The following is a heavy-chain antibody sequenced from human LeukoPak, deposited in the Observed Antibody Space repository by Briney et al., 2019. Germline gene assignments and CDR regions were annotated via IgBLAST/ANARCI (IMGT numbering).Heavy chain of an antibody. Sequence: GGSLRLSCAASGFTVSSNYMSWVRQAPGKGLEWVSVIYSGGSTYYADSVKGRFTISRDNSKNTLYLQMNSLRAEDTAVYYCARDLRLSSGYLLYYFDYWGQGTLVTVSS. V-gene: IGHV3-66*01. CDR3: ARDLRLSSGYLLYYFDY. D-gene: IGHD3-22*01. J-gene: IGHJ4*02. CDR2: IYSGGST. CDR1: GFTVSSNY.